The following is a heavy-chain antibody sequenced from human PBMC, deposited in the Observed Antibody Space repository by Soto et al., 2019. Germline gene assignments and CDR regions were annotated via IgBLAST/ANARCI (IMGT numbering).Heavy chain of an antibody. J-gene: IGHJ4*02. D-gene: IGHD3-22*01. V-gene: IGHV3-33*01. CDR2: VWFDGSYE. Sequence: QVQLVESGGGVVQPGRSLTLSCGASGFPFSEYGINWVRQAPGKGLEWVAVVWFDGSYEYFADSVKGRFTISRDNSKKTVKLQMINLRAEDTAMYFCVGDGEYYDSSGKFDFWGQGTLVTVSS. CDR1: GFPFSEYG. CDR3: VGDGEYYDSSGKFDF.